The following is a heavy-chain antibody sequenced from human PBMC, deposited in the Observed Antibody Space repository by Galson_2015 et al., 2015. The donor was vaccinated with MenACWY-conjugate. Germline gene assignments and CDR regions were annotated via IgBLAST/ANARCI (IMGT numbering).Heavy chain of an antibody. CDR2: IWYDGSNK. CDR1: GFTFNSHG. J-gene: IGHJ3*02. V-gene: IGHV3-33*06. Sequence: SLRLSCAASGFTFNSHGMHWVRQAPGKGLEWVAVIWYDGSNKNYADSVKGRFTISRDNSKNTVYLQMDSLRAEDTAMYYCAKRGAITASIWKDAFDIRGQGTMVTVSS. CDR3: AKRGAITASIWKDAFDI. D-gene: IGHD1-26*01.